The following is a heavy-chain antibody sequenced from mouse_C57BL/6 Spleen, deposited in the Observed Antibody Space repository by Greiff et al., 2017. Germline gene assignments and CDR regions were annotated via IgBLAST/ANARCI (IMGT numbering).Heavy chain of an antibody. CDR2: IHPNSGST. J-gene: IGHJ2*01. CDR3: ARERDYYGSSYGDY. V-gene: IGHV1-64*01. CDR1: GYTFTSYW. Sequence: VQLQQPGAELVKPGASVKLSCKASGYTFTSYWMHWVKQRPGQGLEWIGMIHPNSGSTNYNEKFKSKATLTVDKSSSTAYMQLSSLTSEDSAVYYCARERDYYGSSYGDYWGQGTTLTVSS. D-gene: IGHD1-1*01.